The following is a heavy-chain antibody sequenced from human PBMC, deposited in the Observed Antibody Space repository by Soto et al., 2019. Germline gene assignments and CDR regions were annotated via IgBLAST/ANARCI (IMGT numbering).Heavy chain of an antibody. Sequence: SETLSLTCTVSGGSISSGGYYWSWIRQHPGKGLEWIGYIYYSGSTYYNPSLKSRVTISVDTSKNQFSLKLSSVTAADTAVYYCARGGYDFWSGYYYEGNWFDPWGHGTLVTVSS. D-gene: IGHD3-3*01. CDR1: GGSISSGGYY. CDR2: IYYSGST. V-gene: IGHV4-31*03. CDR3: ARGGYDFWSGYYYEGNWFDP. J-gene: IGHJ5*02.